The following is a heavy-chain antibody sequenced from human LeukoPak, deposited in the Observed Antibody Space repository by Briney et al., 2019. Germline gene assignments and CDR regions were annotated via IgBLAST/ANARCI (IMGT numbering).Heavy chain of an antibody. J-gene: IGHJ4*02. CDR3: AKDLSPDPLWPKPDY. CDR2: ISYDGSNR. Sequence: GRSLRLSCAASGFTFSRYGMHWVRQAPDKGLELVAVISYDGSNRYYADSVKGRFTISRDNSKNTLYLQMNSLRAEDTAVYFCAKDLSPDPLWPKPDYWGQGTLVTVSS. CDR1: GFTFSRYG. D-gene: IGHD3-10*01. V-gene: IGHV3-30*18.